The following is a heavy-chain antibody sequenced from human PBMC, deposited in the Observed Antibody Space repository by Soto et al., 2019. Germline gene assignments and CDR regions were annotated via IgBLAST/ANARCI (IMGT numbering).Heavy chain of an antibody. V-gene: IGHV1-69*13. CDR2: MITIFGTA. D-gene: IGHD6-19*01. CDR3: ARLFGRIAVAEAPPFGKAV. J-gene: IGHJ6*02. Sequence: SVKVSGKASGGTFSSYAISWVRQAPGQGLEWMGWMITIFGTANYAQKFQGRVTITADESTTTAYMELSRLRSEDTAVYYCARLFGRIAVAEAPPFGKAVWGQATTLKVSS. CDR1: GGTFSSYA.